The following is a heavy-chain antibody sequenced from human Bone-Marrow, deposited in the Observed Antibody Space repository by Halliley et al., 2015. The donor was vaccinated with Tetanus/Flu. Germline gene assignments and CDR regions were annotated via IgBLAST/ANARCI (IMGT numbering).Heavy chain of an antibody. V-gene: IGHV4-59*09. Sequence: WIGYIDRSGDTQSNASLKSRVTISLDTPKNQFSLLLRSVTPADTAVYYCARGRDFWSGYWFDAWGQGSLVTVSS. CDR3: ARGRDFWSGYWFDA. CDR2: IDRSGDT. J-gene: IGHJ5*02. D-gene: IGHD3-3*01.